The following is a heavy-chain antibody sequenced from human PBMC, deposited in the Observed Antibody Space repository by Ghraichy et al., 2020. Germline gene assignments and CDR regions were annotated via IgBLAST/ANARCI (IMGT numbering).Heavy chain of an antibody. Sequence: SETLSLTCAVYGGSFSGYYWSWIRQPPGKGLEWIGEINHSGSTNYNPSLKSRVTISVDTSKNQFSLKLSSVTAADTTVYYCARGPRPSTLTIFGVLRSRRDNWFDRWGQGTLVTVSS. CDR2: INHSGST. V-gene: IGHV4-34*01. J-gene: IGHJ5*02. CDR1: GGSFSGYY. D-gene: IGHD3-3*01. CDR3: ARGPRPSTLTIFGVLRSRRDNWFDR.